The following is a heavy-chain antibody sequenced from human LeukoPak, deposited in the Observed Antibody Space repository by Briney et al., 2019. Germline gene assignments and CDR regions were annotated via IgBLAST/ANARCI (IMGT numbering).Heavy chain of an antibody. CDR1: GGSISSNRYF. Sequence: KPSETLSLTCSVSGGSISSNRYFWGWLRQPPGKGLEWIGSIYYTGSTYYNPSLKSRVTISVDTSKNQFSLRLSSVTAADTAVYYCAREAGSGWYHYWGQGTQVTVSS. CDR2: IYYTGST. D-gene: IGHD6-19*01. CDR3: AREAGSGWYHY. J-gene: IGHJ4*02. V-gene: IGHV4-39*07.